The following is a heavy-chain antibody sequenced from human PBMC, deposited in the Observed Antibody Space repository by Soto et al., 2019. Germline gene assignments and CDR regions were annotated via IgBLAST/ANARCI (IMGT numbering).Heavy chain of an antibody. J-gene: IGHJ5*02. D-gene: IGHD3-16*01. Sequence: QVQLQESGPGLVKPSGTLSLTCAVSGGSIRSSTWWSWVRQPPGKGLEWIGEIYHSGSTNYNPSLKSPVSISLDKSKNQFSLKLNSVTAADTAVYYCGRESHYAGWFAPWGQGTLVTVS. CDR2: IYHSGST. V-gene: IGHV4-4*02. CDR1: GGSIRSSTW. CDR3: GRESHYAGWFAP.